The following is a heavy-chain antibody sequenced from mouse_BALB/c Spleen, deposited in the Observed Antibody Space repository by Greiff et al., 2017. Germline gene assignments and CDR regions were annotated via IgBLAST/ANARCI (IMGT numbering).Heavy chain of an antibody. CDR3: ARAPYYGNYWFAY. V-gene: IGHV2-2*02. Sequence: QVHVKQSGPGLVQPSQSLSITCTVSGFSLTSYGVHWVRQSPGKGLEWLGVIWSGGSTDYNAAFISRLSISKDNSKSQVFFKMNSLQANDTARYYCARAPYYGNYWFAYWGQGTLVTVSA. CDR1: GFSLTSYG. CDR2: IWSGGST. D-gene: IGHD2-10*01. J-gene: IGHJ3*01.